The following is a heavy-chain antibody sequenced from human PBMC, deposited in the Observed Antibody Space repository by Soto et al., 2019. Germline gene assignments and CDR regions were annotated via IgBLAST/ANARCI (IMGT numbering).Heavy chain of an antibody. J-gene: IGHJ4*02. CDR1: GYTFATYD. V-gene: IGHV1-8*01. CDR3: ARRKERSGPHYFDY. CDR2: MNPYSGNT. Sequence: ASVKVSCKASGYTFATYDISWVRQATGQGLEWMGWMNPYSGNTGFAQKFQGRVTVTRNTSISTVYMELSGLRPDDTAVYYCARRKERSGPHYFDYWGQGSLVTVSS. D-gene: IGHD6-25*01.